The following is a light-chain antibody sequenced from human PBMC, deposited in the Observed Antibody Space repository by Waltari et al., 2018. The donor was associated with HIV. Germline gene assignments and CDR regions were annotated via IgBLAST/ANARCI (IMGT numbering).Light chain of an antibody. Sequence: EIVLPQSPATLSVSPGESATLSCRASQSVSVNLAWYQQKPGQAPRLLIYGASTRATGIPARFSGSGSGTEFTLTISSLQSEDFAVYYCQQYNTWPPFTFGPGTKVDIK. CDR1: QSVSVN. V-gene: IGKV3-15*01. J-gene: IGKJ3*01. CDR2: GAS. CDR3: QQYNTWPPFT.